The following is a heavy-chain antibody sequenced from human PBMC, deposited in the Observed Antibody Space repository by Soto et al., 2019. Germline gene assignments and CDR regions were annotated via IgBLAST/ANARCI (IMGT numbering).Heavy chain of an antibody. V-gene: IGHV4-4*02. D-gene: IGHD2-15*01. CDR3: AREPVARSYDYYCMDV. Sequence: QVQLQESGPGLVTPSETLSLTCAVSGGSISSSNWCSWVRQPPGEGLEWIGGIYHSGSTNYNPSLKSRVTISVDKSKNQFFLKLSSVTAADTAVYYCAREPVARSYDYYCMDVWGQGTTVTVCS. CDR1: GGSISSSNW. J-gene: IGHJ6*02. CDR2: IYHSGST.